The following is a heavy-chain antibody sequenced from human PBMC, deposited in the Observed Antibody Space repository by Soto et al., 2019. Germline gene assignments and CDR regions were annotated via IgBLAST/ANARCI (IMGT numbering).Heavy chain of an antibody. J-gene: IGHJ6*02. V-gene: IGHV2-5*02. Sequence: QITLKESGPTLVKPTQTLTLTCSVSGFSLNSGGLGVGRLRQPPGKALEWLALIYWVDDKSYRPSLRNRVSLSKDLSNNLVVFTMTNMDPVDTATYYCIHSRCGGDCLRSYSSHYYNGLDVWGQGTTVTVSS. CDR2: IYWVDDK. CDR3: IHSRCGGDCLRSYSSHYYNGLDV. CDR1: GFSLNSGGLG. D-gene: IGHD2-21*02.